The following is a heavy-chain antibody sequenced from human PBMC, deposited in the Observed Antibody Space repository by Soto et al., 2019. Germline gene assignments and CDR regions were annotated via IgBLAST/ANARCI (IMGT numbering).Heavy chain of an antibody. J-gene: IGHJ4*02. D-gene: IGHD6-19*01. Sequence: SETLSLTCAVSGGSISSSNWWSWVRQPPGKGLEWIGEIYHSGSTNYNPSLKSRVTISVNKSKNQFSLKLSSVTAADTAVYYCAREFISPAVAGIDYWGQGTLVTVSS. V-gene: IGHV4-4*02. CDR3: AREFISPAVAGIDY. CDR1: GGSISSSNW. CDR2: IYHSGST.